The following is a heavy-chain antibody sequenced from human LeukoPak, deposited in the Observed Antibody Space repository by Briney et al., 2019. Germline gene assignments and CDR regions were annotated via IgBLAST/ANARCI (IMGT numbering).Heavy chain of an antibody. J-gene: IGHJ4*02. CDR1: GFTFDDYA. CDR3: AKDRYSSSWYTIDY. CDR2: ILGDGSST. D-gene: IGHD6-13*01. V-gene: IGHV3-43*02. Sequence: AGGSLRLSCAASGFTFDDYAMHWVRQVPGKGLEWVSLILGDGSSTNYADSVKGRFTISRGNSKNSLYLHMNSLRVEDTALYFCAKDRYSSSWYTIDYWGQGTLVTVSS.